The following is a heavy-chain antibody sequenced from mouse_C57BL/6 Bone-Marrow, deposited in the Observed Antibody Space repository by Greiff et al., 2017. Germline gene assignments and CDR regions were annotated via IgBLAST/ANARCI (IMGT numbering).Heavy chain of an antibody. Sequence: EVQLQQSGPVLVKPGASVKMSCKASGYTFTDYYLNWVKQSHGKSLEWIGVINPYNGGTSYNQKFKGQATLTVDKSSSTAYMELNSLTSEDSAVYYCARGPLIYYYGSSYWYFGVWGTGTTVTVSS. CDR2: INPYNGGT. V-gene: IGHV1-19*01. D-gene: IGHD1-1*01. CDR3: ARGPLIYYYGSSYWYFGV. J-gene: IGHJ1*03. CDR1: GYTFTDYY.